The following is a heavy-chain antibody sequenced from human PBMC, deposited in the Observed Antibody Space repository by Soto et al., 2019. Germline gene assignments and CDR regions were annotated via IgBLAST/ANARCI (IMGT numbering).Heavy chain of an antibody. V-gene: IGHV3-48*02. CDR2: ISSRATTI. CDR1: GFIFSSYS. D-gene: IGHD1-26*01. J-gene: IGHJ5*02. Sequence: EVQLVESGGGLVQPGGSLRLSCAASGFIFSSYSMNWVRQAPGKGLEWVSYISSRATTIYYADSVKGRFTISRDNAKNSLYLQINSLRDEDTAVYYCARDLTYSGSYGVDPWGQGTLVTVSS. CDR3: ARDLTYSGSYGVDP.